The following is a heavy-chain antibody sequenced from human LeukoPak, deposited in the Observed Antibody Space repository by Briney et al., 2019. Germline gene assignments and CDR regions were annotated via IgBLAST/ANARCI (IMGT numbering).Heavy chain of an antibody. Sequence: PGRSLRLSCAASGFTFSSYAMHWVRQAPGKGLEWVAVISYDGSNKYYADSVKGRFTISRDNAKNSLYLQMNSLRAEDTAVYYCARGEYSYGHDYWGQGTLVTVSS. CDR2: ISYDGSNK. J-gene: IGHJ4*02. CDR1: GFTFSSYA. CDR3: ARGEYSYGHDY. D-gene: IGHD5-18*01. V-gene: IGHV3-30-3*01.